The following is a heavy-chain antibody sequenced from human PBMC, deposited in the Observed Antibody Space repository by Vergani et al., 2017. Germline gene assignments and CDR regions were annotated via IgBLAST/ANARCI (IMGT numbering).Heavy chain of an antibody. CDR3: ARDPYSSSWYWFDP. J-gene: IGHJ5*02. CDR1: GGSISSGSYY. D-gene: IGHD6-13*01. CDR2: IYTSGST. Sequence: QVQLQESGPGLVKPSQTLSLTCTVSGGSISSGSYYWSWIRQPAGKGLAWIGRIYTSGSTNYNPSLKSRVTISVDTSKNQFSLKLSSVTAADTAVYYCARDPYSSSWYWFDPWGQGTLVTVSS. V-gene: IGHV4-61*02.